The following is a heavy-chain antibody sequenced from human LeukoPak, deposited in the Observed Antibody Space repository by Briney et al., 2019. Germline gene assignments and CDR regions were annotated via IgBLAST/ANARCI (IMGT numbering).Heavy chain of an antibody. Sequence: ASVKVSCKASVGTFSSYAISWVRQAPGQGLEWMGGISPIFGTANYAQKFQGRVTITAAESTSTAYMELSSLRSEDTAVYYCAVGGSWSRFDYWGQGTLVTVSS. D-gene: IGHD3-10*01. J-gene: IGHJ4*02. CDR3: AVGGSWSRFDY. V-gene: IGHV1-69*01. CDR2: ISPIFGTA. CDR1: VGTFSSYA.